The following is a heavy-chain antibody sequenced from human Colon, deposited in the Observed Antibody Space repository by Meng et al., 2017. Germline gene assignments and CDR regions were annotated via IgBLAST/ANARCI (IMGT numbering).Heavy chain of an antibody. CDR3: ARGASDYDFDY. Sequence: VHLEGSGPGLVRPAGTLPLTCTVSGGSVSSGSYYWSWLRQPPGKGLEWIGYIYYSGSTNYNPSLKSRVTISVDTSKNQFSLKLSSVTAADTAVYYCARGASDYDFDYWGQGTLVTVSS. CDR1: GGSVSSGSYY. D-gene: IGHD3-22*01. CDR2: IYYSGST. J-gene: IGHJ4*02. V-gene: IGHV4-61*01.